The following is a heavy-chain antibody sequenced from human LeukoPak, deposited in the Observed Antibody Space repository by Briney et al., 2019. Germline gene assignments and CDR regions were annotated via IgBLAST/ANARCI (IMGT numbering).Heavy chain of an antibody. D-gene: IGHD6-19*01. CDR2: ISWNSGSI. J-gene: IGHJ3*02. V-gene: IGHV3-9*01. Sequence: SLRLSCAASGFTFDDYAMHWVRQAPGKGLEWVSGISWNSGSIGYADSVKGRFTISRDNAKNSLYLQMNSLRAEDTALYYCVRHNSYSSGWYAFDIWGQGTMVTVSS. CDR3: VRHNSYSSGWYAFDI. CDR1: GFTFDDYA.